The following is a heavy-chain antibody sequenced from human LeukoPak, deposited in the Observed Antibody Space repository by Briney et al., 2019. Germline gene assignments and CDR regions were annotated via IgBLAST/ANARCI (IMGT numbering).Heavy chain of an antibody. V-gene: IGHV3-21*01. J-gene: IGHJ4*02. D-gene: IGHD6-19*01. CDR2: ISSSSSYI. Sequence: GGSLRLSCVDSGFTFNTYTINWVRQAPGKGLEWVSSISSSSSYIYYADSVKGRFTISRDNAKNSLYLQMNSLRAEDTAVYYCARESSGWYGGSLWQSGGYFDYWGQGTLVTVSS. CDR1: GFTFNTYT. CDR3: ARESSGWYGGSLWQSGGYFDY.